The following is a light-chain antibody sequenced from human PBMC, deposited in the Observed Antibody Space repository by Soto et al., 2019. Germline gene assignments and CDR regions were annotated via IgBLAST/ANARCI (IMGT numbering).Light chain of an antibody. CDR1: SSDVGSYNL. Sequence: QSALTQPASVSGSPGQSITISCTGTSSDVGSYNLVSWYQQHPGKAPKFMIYEGSKRPSGVSKRFSGSKSGNTASLTISGLQAEDEADYYCCSYAGSSTLVFGGGTQLTVL. CDR2: EGS. J-gene: IGLJ2*01. V-gene: IGLV2-23*01. CDR3: CSYAGSSTLV.